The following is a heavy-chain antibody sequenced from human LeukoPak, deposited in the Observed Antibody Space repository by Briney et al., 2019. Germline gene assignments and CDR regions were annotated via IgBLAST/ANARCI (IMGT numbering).Heavy chain of an antibody. D-gene: IGHD6-13*01. CDR3: AHRRVATTGSTFDN. CDR2: IYWDDDK. Sequence: SGPTLVNPTQALTLTCTFSGFSLSTSGVGEGWIRHPPGKALEWLALIYWDDDKRYSPSLETRLTISKDTSKSQVVLTMTNMGPVDTATYYCAHRRVATTGSTFDNWGQGTLVTVSS. J-gene: IGHJ4*02. CDR1: GFSLSTSGVG. V-gene: IGHV2-5*02.